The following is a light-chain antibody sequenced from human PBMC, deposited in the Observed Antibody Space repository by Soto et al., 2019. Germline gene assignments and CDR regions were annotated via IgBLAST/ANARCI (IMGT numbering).Light chain of an antibody. CDR2: SNN. CDR3: AAWDDSLNGYV. V-gene: IGLV1-44*01. Sequence: VLTQPPSASGTPGQRVTISCSGSSSNIGNNTVDWYQQLPGTAPKLLIYSNNQRPSGVPDRFSGSKSGTSASLAISGFQSEDEADYYCAAWDDSLNGYVFGTGTKLTVL. J-gene: IGLJ1*01. CDR1: SSNIGNNT.